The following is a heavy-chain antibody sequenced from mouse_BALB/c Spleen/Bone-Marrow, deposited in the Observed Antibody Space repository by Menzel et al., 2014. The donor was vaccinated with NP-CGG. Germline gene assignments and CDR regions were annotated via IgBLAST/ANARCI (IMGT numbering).Heavy chain of an antibody. Sequence: QVQLQQSGAELVKPGTSVKMSCKASGYSFTSHWMHWVKQRPGQGLGWIGDIYPSSDITSYNEEFKSKATLTVDPSSSTAYMQLSSLTSEDSAVYYCAQLGQGYWGQGTTLTVSS. J-gene: IGHJ2*01. V-gene: IGHV1-55*01. CDR1: GYSFTSHW. CDR3: AQLGQGY. CDR2: IYPSSDIT. D-gene: IGHD4-1*02.